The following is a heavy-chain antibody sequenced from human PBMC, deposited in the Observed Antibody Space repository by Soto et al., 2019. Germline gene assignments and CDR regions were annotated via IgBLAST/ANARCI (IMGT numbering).Heavy chain of an antibody. CDR2: INPNSGGT. CDR3: ARKRFRTIFGVDRYYFDY. D-gene: IGHD3-3*01. V-gene: IGHV1-2*02. J-gene: IGHJ4*02. CDR1: GYSVTGDH. Sequence: ASVKGYWKGAGYSVTGDHSHLVRQAQGQGLEWMGWINPNSGGTNYAQKFQGRVTMTRDTSISTAYMELSRLRSDDTAVYYCARKRFRTIFGVDRYYFDYWGQGTLVTVSS.